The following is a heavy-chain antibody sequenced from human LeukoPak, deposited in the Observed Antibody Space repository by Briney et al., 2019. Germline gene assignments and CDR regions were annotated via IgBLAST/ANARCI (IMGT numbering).Heavy chain of an antibody. CDR2: IYYSGST. D-gene: IGHD1-26*01. J-gene: IGHJ4*02. Sequence: SETLSLTCTVSGGSISSSSYYWGWIRQPPGKGLEWIGSIYYSGSTYYNPSLKSRVTISVDTSKNQFSLKLSSVTAADTAVYYCASTAKYSGSYYSPYYFDYWGQGTLVTVSS. CDR3: ASTAKYSGSYYSPYYFDY. CDR1: GGSISSSSYY. V-gene: IGHV4-39*01.